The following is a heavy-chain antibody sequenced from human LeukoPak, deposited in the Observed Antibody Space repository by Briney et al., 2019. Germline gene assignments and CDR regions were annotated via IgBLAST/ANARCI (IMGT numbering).Heavy chain of an antibody. CDR1: GGSFSGYY. CDR2: INHSGST. D-gene: IGHD2-15*01. CDR3: ARDRVVAATLYYYGMDV. V-gene: IGHV4-34*01. J-gene: IGHJ6*02. Sequence: SETLSLTCAVYGGSFSGYYWSWIRQPPGKGLEWIGEINHSGSTNYNPSLKSRVTISVDTSKNQFSLKLSSVTAADTAVYYCARDRVVAATLYYYGMDVWGQGTTVTVSS.